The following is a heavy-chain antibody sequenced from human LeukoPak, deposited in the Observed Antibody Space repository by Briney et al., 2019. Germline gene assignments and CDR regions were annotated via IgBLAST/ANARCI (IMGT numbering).Heavy chain of an antibody. CDR1: GGSISSYY. D-gene: IGHD5-18*01. Sequence: SETLSLTCTVSGGSISSYYWSWIRQPPGKGLEWIGYIYYSGSTNYNPSLKSRVTISVDTSKNQFSPKLSSVTAADTAVYYCARVGVDTAMDDYYGMDVWGQGTTVTVSS. V-gene: IGHV4-59*01. CDR2: IYYSGST. CDR3: ARVGVDTAMDDYYGMDV. J-gene: IGHJ6*02.